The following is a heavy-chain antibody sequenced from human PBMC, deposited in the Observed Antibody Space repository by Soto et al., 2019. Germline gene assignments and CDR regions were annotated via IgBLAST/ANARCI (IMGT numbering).Heavy chain of an antibody. D-gene: IGHD3-10*01. CDR2: IIPIFGTA. CDR1: GGPFSSYA. V-gene: IGHV1-69*06. Sequence: SVEVSCKASGGPFSSYAISLVRQAPGQGLEWMGGIIPIFGTANYAQKFQGRVTITAYKSTSTAYMELSSLRSEDTAVYYCARGVIKSDYYYGMDVWGQGTTVTVSS. CDR3: ARGVIKSDYYYGMDV. J-gene: IGHJ6*01.